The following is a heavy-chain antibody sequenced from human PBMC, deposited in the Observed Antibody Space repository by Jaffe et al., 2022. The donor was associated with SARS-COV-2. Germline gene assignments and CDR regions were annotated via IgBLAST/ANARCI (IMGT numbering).Heavy chain of an antibody. J-gene: IGHJ6*02. D-gene: IGHD4-17*01. CDR1: GFTFSSYG. CDR3: AKDQDSYGDYVVRSYGMDV. V-gene: IGHV3-30*18. CDR2: ISYDGSNK. Sequence: QVQLVESGGGVVQPGRSLRLSCAASGFTFSSYGMHWVRQAPGKGLEWVAVISYDGSNKYYADSVKGRFTISRDNSKNTLYLQMNSLRAEDTAVYYCAKDQDSYGDYVVRSYGMDVWGQGTTVTVSS.